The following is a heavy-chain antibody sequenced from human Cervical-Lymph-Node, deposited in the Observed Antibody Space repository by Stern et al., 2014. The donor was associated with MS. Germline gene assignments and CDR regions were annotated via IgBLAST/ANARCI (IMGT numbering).Heavy chain of an antibody. CDR2: ISNDGTNK. CDR3: AKVDTSSWYKGLDAFDI. D-gene: IGHD6-13*01. CDR1: GFTFSDYV. V-gene: IGHV3-30*18. Sequence: VQLVESGGGVVQPGRSLRLSCATSGFTFSDYVMHWVRQAPGKGLEWVALISNDGTNKYYADSVKGRFTISRDNSKNTLYLQMNSLRSEDTAIYYCAKVDTSSWYKGLDAFDIWGQGTMVTVSS. J-gene: IGHJ3*02.